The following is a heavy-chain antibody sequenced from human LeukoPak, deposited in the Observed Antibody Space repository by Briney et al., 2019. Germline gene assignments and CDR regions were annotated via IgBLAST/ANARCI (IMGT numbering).Heavy chain of an antibody. Sequence: GGSLRLSCSASGFTFSTYSMNWVRQAPGKGLEWVSSISNGGTNKFYGDSVKGRFTISRDNARNSLYLQMNGLRAEDTAVYYCAITRHNSGFFDLWGQGTLVTVSS. V-gene: IGHV3-21*01. D-gene: IGHD6-19*01. CDR2: ISNGGTNK. CDR1: GFTFSTYS. CDR3: AITRHNSGFFDL. J-gene: IGHJ4*02.